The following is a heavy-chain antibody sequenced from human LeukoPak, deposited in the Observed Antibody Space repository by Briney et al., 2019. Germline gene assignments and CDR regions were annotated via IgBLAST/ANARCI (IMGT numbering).Heavy chain of an antibody. CDR3: AKDSSGYDFPSSPDY. CDR2: ISGSGGST. CDR1: GFTFSSYA. V-gene: IGHV3-23*01. J-gene: IGHJ4*02. Sequence: GGSLRLSCAASGFTFSSYAMSWVRQAPGKGLEWVSAISGSGGSTYYADSVKGRFTISRDNSKNTLYLTMNSLRAEDTAVYYCAKDSSGYDFPSSPDYWGQGTLVTVSS. D-gene: IGHD5-12*01.